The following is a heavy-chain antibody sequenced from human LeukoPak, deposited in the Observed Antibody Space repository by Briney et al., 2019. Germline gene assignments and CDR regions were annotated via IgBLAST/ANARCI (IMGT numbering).Heavy chain of an antibody. Sequence: GGSLRLSCAASGFTFSSYAMSWVRQAPGKGLEWVSAISGSGGSTYYADSVKGRFTISRDNSKNTLYLQMNSLRAEDTAVYYCAKLEDIVVVPAAIAFDIWGQGTMVTVSS. CDR1: GFTFSSYA. V-gene: IGHV3-23*01. J-gene: IGHJ3*02. CDR2: ISGSGGST. CDR3: AKLEDIVVVPAAIAFDI. D-gene: IGHD2-2*01.